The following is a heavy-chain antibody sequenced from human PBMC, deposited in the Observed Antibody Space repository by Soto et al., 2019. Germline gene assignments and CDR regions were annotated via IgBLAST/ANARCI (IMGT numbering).Heavy chain of an antibody. CDR2: IIPILGIA. Sequence: ASVKVSCKASGGTFSSYTISWVRQAPGQGLEWMGRIIPILGIANYAQKFQGRVTITADKSTSTAYMELSSLRSEDTAVYYCARDPRAGIAVAGTSQPFDPWGQGTLVTSPQ. J-gene: IGHJ5*02. D-gene: IGHD6-19*01. V-gene: IGHV1-69*04. CDR1: GGTFSSYT. CDR3: ARDPRAGIAVAGTSQPFDP.